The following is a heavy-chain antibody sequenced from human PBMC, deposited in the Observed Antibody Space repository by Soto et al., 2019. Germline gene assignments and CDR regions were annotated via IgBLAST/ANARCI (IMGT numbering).Heavy chain of an antibody. V-gene: IGHV4-34*01. Sequence: SETLSLTCAVYGGSFSGYYWSWVRQPPGKGLEWIGEINHSGSTNYNPSLKSRVTISVDTSKNQFSLKLSSVTAADTAVYYCAREDSRWFDPWGQGTLVTVSS. CDR2: INHSGST. J-gene: IGHJ5*02. CDR1: GGSFSGYY. CDR3: AREDSRWFDP.